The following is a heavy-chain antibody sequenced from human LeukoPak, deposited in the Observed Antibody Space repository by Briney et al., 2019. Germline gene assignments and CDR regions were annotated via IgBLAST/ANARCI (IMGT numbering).Heavy chain of an antibody. CDR1: GFTISSNY. D-gene: IGHD3-16*02. J-gene: IGHJ4*02. CDR2: IYSGGST. CDR3: ARVLYVWGSYRYIDY. V-gene: IGHV3-53*01. Sequence: GGSLRLSCAASGFTISSNYMSWVRQAPGKGLEWVSVIYSGGSTYYADSVKGRFTISRDNSKNTLYLQMNSLRAEDTAVYYCARVLYVWGSYRYIDYWGQGTLVTVSS.